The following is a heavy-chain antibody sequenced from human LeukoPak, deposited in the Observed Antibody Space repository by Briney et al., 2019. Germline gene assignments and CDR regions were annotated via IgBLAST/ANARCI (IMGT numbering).Heavy chain of an antibody. CDR1: GFTFSTYD. Sequence: GGSLRLSCAVSGFTFSTYDMSWVRQAPGKGLEWVSAISGSGGSTYYADSVKGRFTISRDYSKNTLYLQLKSLRAEDTAVYYCAKDSSSGTYFDYWGQGTLVTVSS. CDR3: AKDSSSGTYFDY. CDR2: ISGSGGST. D-gene: IGHD1-26*01. J-gene: IGHJ4*02. V-gene: IGHV3-23*01.